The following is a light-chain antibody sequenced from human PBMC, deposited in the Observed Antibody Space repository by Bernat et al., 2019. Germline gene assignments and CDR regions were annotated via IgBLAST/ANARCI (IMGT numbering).Light chain of an antibody. CDR3: QQYHSSSPYT. CDR2: KAS. V-gene: IGKV1-5*03. Sequence: DIQMTQSPSTLSASLGDRVTMTCRASQSISRWLAWYQQKPGQPPKLLMYKASTLQSGVPSRFSGSGSGSELTLTISSLQPDDSGTYYCQQYHSSSPYTFGQGTILEIK. J-gene: IGKJ2*01. CDR1: QSISRW.